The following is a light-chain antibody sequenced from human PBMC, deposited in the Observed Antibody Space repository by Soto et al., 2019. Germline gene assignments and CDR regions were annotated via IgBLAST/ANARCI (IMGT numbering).Light chain of an antibody. Sequence: EIVMTQSPDNLSVSLGQGATLSCRASQPISRNLAWYQQKPGQAPRLLIYGASTRATDIPGRFSGGGSGTEFTLTISSLQSEDFAIYFCQQYNTWPRTFGQGTRLEIK. CDR1: QPISRN. CDR3: QQYNTWPRT. V-gene: IGKV3-15*01. J-gene: IGKJ5*01. CDR2: GAS.